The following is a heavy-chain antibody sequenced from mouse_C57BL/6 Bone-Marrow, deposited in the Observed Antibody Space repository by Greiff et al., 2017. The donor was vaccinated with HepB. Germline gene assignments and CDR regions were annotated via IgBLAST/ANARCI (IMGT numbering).Heavy chain of an antibody. V-gene: IGHV5-6*01. Sequence: EVMLVESGGDLVKPGGSLKLSCAASGFTFSSYGMSWVRQTPDKRLEWVATISSGGSYTYYPDSVKGRFTISRDNAKNTLYLQMSRLKSEDTAMYYCARPRDSSPLAYWGQGTLVTVSA. CDR1: GFTFSSYG. J-gene: IGHJ3*01. CDR3: ARPRDSSPLAY. D-gene: IGHD3-2*02. CDR2: ISSGGSYT.